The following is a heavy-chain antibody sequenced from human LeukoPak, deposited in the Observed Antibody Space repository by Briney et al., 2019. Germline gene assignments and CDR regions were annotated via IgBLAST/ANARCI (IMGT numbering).Heavy chain of an antibody. CDR2: IYYSGST. D-gene: IGHD6-19*01. J-gene: IGHJ3*02. CDR1: GGSISSYY. Sequence: PSETLSLTCTVSGGSISSYYWSWIRQPPGKGLEWIGCIYYSGSTNYNPSLKSRVTISVDTSKNQFSLKLSSVTAADTAVYYCARDGSGWADDAFDIWGQGTMVTVSS. V-gene: IGHV4-59*01. CDR3: ARDGSGWADDAFDI.